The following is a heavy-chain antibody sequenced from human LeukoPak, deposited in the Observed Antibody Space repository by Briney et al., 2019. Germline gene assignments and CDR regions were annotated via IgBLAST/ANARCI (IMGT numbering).Heavy chain of an antibody. V-gene: IGHV4-59*01. J-gene: IGHJ4*02. CDR2: IYCTGST. Sequence: SETLSLTCTVSGGSISNYYWSWIRQPPGKTLEWIGYIYCTGSTNYNPSLRSRVTISVDTSKNQFSLKLTSLTAADTAVYYCARVTDWNDFDYCGQGTLVTVSS. CDR3: ARVTDWNDFDY. CDR1: GGSISNYY. D-gene: IGHD1-1*01.